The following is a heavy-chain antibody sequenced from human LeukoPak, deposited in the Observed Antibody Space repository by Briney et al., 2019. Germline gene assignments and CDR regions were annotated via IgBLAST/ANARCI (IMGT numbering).Heavy chain of an antibody. J-gene: IGHJ4*02. Sequence: SETLSLTCTVSGGSISSYYWSWVRQPPGKGLEWIGYIYYSGSTNYNPSLKSRVTISVDTSKNQFSLKLSSVTAADTAVYYCARKRIAAAGTPEYYFDYWGQGTLVTVS. CDR3: ARKRIAAAGTPEYYFDY. D-gene: IGHD6-13*01. CDR1: GGSISSYY. CDR2: IYYSGST. V-gene: IGHV4-59*08.